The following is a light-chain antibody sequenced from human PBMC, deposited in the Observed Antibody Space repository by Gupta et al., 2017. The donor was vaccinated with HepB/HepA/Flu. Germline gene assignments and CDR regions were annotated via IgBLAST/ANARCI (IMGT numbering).Light chain of an antibody. CDR3: QSADSSGTYRM. V-gene: IGLV3-25*03. CDR1: TLPKQY. Sequence: SYELTQPPSVSVSPGQTARITCAGETLPKQYAYWYQQKPGQAPVVLIYKDTERPPGIPERFSGSSSGTTVTLTISGVQAEDEADYYCQSADSSGTYRMFGGGTKLTVL. CDR2: KDT. J-gene: IGLJ3*02.